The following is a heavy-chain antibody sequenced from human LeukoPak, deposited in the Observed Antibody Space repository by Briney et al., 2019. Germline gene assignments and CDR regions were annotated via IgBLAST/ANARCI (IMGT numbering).Heavy chain of an antibody. Sequence: GGSLRLSCAASGFTVSDNYMSWVRQAPGKGLEWVSVMCSGGDTYYADSVKGRFTFSRDISKNTLYLQMNGLRTEDTAMYYCVRDAPQVPAAGVLASWGQGTLVTVSS. V-gene: IGHV3-53*01. CDR2: MCSGGDT. CDR3: VRDAPQVPAAGVLAS. D-gene: IGHD6-13*01. CDR1: GFTVSDNY. J-gene: IGHJ5*02.